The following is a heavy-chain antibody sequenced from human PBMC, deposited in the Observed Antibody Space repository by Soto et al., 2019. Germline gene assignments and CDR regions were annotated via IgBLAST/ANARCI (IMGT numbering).Heavy chain of an antibody. D-gene: IGHD4-17*01. CDR1: GGSFSGYY. V-gene: IGHV4-34*01. CDR2: INHSGST. Sequence: QVQLQQWGAGLLKPSETLSLTCAVYGGSFSGYYWSWIRQPPGKGLEWIGEINHSGSTNYNPSLKRRVTISVDTPKNQFSLKLSSVTAADTAVYYCASSPLYGAKPLGGYWGQGTLVTVSS. J-gene: IGHJ4*02. CDR3: ASSPLYGAKPLGGY.